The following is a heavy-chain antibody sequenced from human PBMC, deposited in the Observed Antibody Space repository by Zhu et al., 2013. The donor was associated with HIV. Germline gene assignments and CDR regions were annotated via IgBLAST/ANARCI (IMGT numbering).Heavy chain of an antibody. CDR1: GYTFTTYY. D-gene: IGHD3-22*01. J-gene: IGHJ4*02. Sequence: QVQLVQSGAEVKKPGASVKVSCKASGYTFTTYYMHWVRQAPGQGLEWMGIIKPSGGSTRYGQKFQGRVTMTTDTSTRTVYMELSSLRSEDTAVYYCARGGIRDMIVVVIIAIPFSLTYWGQGTLVTVSS. V-gene: IGHV1-46*01. CDR3: ARGGIRDMIVVVIIAIPFSLTY. CDR2: IKPSGGST.